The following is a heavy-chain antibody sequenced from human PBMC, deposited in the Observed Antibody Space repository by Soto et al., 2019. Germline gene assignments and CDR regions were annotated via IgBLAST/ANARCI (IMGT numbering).Heavy chain of an antibody. CDR2: IKKDGSEK. D-gene: IGHD6-25*01. CDR1: GFAFSAYY. J-gene: IGHJ4*02. V-gene: IGHV3-7*01. Sequence: EVQLVESGGGVVQPGGSLRLSCAASGFAFSAYYMTWVRQAPGRGLERVANIKKDGSEKYYAGSVNGRFIISRDDAKNLLFLQMNSLRVEDTAVYYCAREKRANGYFDYWGQGTPVTVSA. CDR3: AREKRANGYFDY.